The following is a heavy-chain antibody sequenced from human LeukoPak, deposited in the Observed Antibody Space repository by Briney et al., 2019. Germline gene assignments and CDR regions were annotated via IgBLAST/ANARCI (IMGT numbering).Heavy chain of an antibody. Sequence: GGSLRLSCAASGFTFSSYWMTWVRQTPGKGLEWVANIKQDESEKYYVDSVKGRFTISRDNAKNSLYLQMNRLKAEDTAVYYCARVLDSSSSRHQSFNYWGQGTLVSVSS. CDR2: IKQDESEK. V-gene: IGHV3-7*01. CDR3: ARVLDSSSSRHQSFNY. D-gene: IGHD2-2*01. J-gene: IGHJ4*02. CDR1: GFTFSSYW.